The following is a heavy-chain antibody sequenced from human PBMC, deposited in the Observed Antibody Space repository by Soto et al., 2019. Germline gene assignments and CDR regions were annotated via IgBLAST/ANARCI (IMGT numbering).Heavy chain of an antibody. D-gene: IGHD3-10*01. J-gene: IGHJ4*02. V-gene: IGHV1-69*02. CDR3: ASSYGSGYRAFDY. CDR1: GDTFNFYC. CDR2: VNPILSMS. Sequence: QVQLVQSGAEVKRPGSSVKVSCKASGDTFNFYCINWVRQAPGVGLEWVGRVNPILSMSNYAQRFQGRVTMTADKSTRTAYMELRSLRSEDTAIYYCASSYGSGYRAFDYWGQGALVTVSS.